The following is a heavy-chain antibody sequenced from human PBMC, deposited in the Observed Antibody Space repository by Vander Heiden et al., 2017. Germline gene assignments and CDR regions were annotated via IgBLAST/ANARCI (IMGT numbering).Heavy chain of an antibody. CDR3: ARKMVGVVADRTRAFDI. V-gene: IGHV3-23*01. CDR1: GFTFSSYA. D-gene: IGHD2-15*01. Sequence: EVQLLESGGGLVQPGGSLRLSCAASGFTFSSYAMSWVRQAPGKGLEWVSAISGSGGSTYYADSVKGRFTISRDNSKNTLYLQMNSLRAEDTAVYYCARKMVGVVADRTRAFDIWGQGTMVTVSS. J-gene: IGHJ3*02. CDR2: ISGSGGST.